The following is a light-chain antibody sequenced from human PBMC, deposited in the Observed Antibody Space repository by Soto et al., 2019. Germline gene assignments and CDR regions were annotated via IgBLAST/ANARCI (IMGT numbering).Light chain of an antibody. CDR2: LNSDGSH. J-gene: IGLJ2*01. CDR1: SGHSSYA. V-gene: IGLV4-69*01. CDR3: QSGGSGIQV. Sequence: QSVLTQSPSATASLGASVKLTCTLSSGHSSYAIAWHQQQPQRGHRYLMKLNSDGSHHNGDGIPDRSSGSSSGADRYLTIASLPAEDAADYCCQSGGSGIQVFGGGTKLTVL.